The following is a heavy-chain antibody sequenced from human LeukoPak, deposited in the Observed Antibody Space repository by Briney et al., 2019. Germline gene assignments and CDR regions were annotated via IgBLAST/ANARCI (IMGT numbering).Heavy chain of an antibody. Sequence: GGSLRLSCAASGFTFSSYEMNWVRQAPGKGLEWVSYISSSGSTIYYADSVKGRFTISRDNAKNSLYLQMNSLRAEDTAVYYCARGGYYYDSSGYYFGNWGQGTLVTVSS. CDR2: ISSSGSTI. CDR1: GFTFSSYE. CDR3: ARGGYYYDSSGYYFGN. J-gene: IGHJ4*02. D-gene: IGHD3-22*01. V-gene: IGHV3-48*03.